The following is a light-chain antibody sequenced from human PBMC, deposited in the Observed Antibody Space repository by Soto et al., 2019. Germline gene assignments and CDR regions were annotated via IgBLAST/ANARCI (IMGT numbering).Light chain of an antibody. Sequence: EIVLTQSPATLSLSPGERATLSCKASQNVNNHLVWYQQKSGQAPRLVIYDTSTRASDFPARFSGRGSGTDFTPTISRLEPEDFAVYYCQQRTSWPPTFGQGTRLDIK. CDR2: DTS. CDR3: QQRTSWPPT. J-gene: IGKJ5*01. V-gene: IGKV3-11*01. CDR1: QNVNNH.